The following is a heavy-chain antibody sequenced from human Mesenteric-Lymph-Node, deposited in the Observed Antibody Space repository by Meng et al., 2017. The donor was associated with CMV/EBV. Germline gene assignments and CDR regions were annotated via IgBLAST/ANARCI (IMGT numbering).Heavy chain of an antibody. Sequence: GGSLRLSCAAFGFTFSGYWMSWVRQAPGKGLEWVASIKQEGSEKYYVDSVTGRFTISRDNAKNSLYLQMNSLTAEDTAVYYCVRDAERCSSTICYVVYFDYWGQGTLVTVSS. V-gene: IGHV3-7*01. J-gene: IGHJ4*02. D-gene: IGHD2-2*01. CDR3: VRDAERCSSTICYVVYFDY. CDR1: GFTFSGYW. CDR2: IKQEGSEK.